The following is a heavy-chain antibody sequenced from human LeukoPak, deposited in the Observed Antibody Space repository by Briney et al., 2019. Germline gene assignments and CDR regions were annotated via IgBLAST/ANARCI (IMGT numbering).Heavy chain of an antibody. D-gene: IGHD6-25*01. CDR2: INHSGST. CDR3: ARGYDGFSEATHLNYFDY. J-gene: IGHJ4*02. V-gene: IGHV4-34*01. Sequence: NSSETLSLTCAVYGGSFSGYYWSWIRQPPGKGLEWIGEINHSGSTNYNPSLKSRVTISVDTSKNQFSLKLSSVTAADTAVYYCARGYDGFSEATHLNYFDYWGQGTLVTVSS. CDR1: GGSFSGYY.